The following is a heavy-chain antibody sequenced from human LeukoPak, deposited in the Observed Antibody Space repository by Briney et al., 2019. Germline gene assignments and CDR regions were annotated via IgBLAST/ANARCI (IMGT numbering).Heavy chain of an antibody. Sequence: SETLSLTCAVYGGSFSGYYWSWIRQPPGKGLEWIGEINHSGSTNYNPSLKSRVTISVDTSKNQFSLKLRSVTAADTAVYYCAIGSGGASNWFDPWGQGTLVTVSS. V-gene: IGHV4-34*01. D-gene: IGHD3-10*01. J-gene: IGHJ5*02. CDR1: GGSFSGYY. CDR2: INHSGST. CDR3: AIGSGGASNWFDP.